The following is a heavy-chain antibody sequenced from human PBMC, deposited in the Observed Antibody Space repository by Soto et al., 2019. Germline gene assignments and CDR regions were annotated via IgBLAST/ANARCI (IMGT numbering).Heavy chain of an antibody. CDR3: ANSFYFNSGNYYPFKY. D-gene: IGHD3-10*01. CDR1: GFTFRSYG. Sequence: GGSLRLSCAASGFTFRSYGMHWVRQGPGKGLEWVAVISYDGNNEYYADSVKGRFTISRDNSENTLYLQMNSLRAEDTAVYYCANSFYFNSGNYYPFKYWGQGTLVTVSS. CDR2: ISYDGNNE. J-gene: IGHJ4*02. V-gene: IGHV3-30*18.